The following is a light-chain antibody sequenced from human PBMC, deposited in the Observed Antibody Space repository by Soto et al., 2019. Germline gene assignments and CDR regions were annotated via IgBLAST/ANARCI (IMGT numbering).Light chain of an antibody. J-gene: IGKJ3*01. CDR2: KVS. V-gene: IGKV2-30*01. Sequence: DVVMTQSPLSLPVTLGQPASISCRSSQSLVYSDGNTYLNWFQQRPGQSPRRLIYKVSNRDSGVPDRVSGSGSGTDFTLKISRVEAEDVGVYYYMQGTHWPPFTFGPGTKVDIK. CDR1: QSLVYSDGNTY. CDR3: MQGTHWPPFT.